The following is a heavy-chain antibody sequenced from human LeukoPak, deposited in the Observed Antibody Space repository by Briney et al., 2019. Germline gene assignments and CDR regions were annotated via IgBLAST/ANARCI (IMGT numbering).Heavy chain of an antibody. V-gene: IGHV3-33*06. CDR3: AKDGDASTEFYYYSMDV. D-gene: IGHD7-27*01. Sequence: GRSLRLSCAASGFTFSDYGQHWVRQAPGKGLEWVALIWHDGSNKYYADSVMGRFTISRDNSKNTLYLQMNSLRAEDTAIYYCAKDGDASTEFYYYSMDVWGKGPPVTVSS. CDR1: GFTFSDYG. CDR2: IWHDGSNK. J-gene: IGHJ6*03.